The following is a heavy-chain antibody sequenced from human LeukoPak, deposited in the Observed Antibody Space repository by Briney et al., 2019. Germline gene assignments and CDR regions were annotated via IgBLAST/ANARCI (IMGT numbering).Heavy chain of an antibody. J-gene: IGHJ4*02. V-gene: IGHV3-21*05. CDR2: ISSSSSYA. CDR1: GFTFSSYE. D-gene: IGHD5-12*01. Sequence: GGSLRLSCAASGFTFSSYEMNWVRQAPGEGLEWVSCISSSSSYANYADSVKGRFTISRDNAKNSLYLQMNSLRAEDTAVYYCVREGGYEPFDYWGQGTLVTVSS. CDR3: VREGGYEPFDY.